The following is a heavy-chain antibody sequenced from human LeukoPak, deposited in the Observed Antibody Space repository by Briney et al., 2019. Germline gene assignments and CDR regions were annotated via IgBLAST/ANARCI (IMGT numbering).Heavy chain of an antibody. CDR1: GGSISSYY. V-gene: IGHV4-59*01. CDR3: ARDSLEYCSSTSCEESAFDI. J-gene: IGHJ3*02. D-gene: IGHD2-2*01. Sequence: SETLSLNCTVSGGSISSYYWSWIRQPPGKGLEWIGYIYYRGSTNYNPSLKSRVTISVDTSKNQFSVKLISVTAADTAVYYCARDSLEYCSSTSCEESAFDIWGQGTMVTVSS. CDR2: IYYRGST.